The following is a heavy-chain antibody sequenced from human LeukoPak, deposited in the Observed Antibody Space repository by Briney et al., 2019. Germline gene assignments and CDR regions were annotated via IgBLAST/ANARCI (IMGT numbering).Heavy chain of an antibody. V-gene: IGHV5-10-1*01. J-gene: IGHJ4*02. CDR2: TDPSDSYT. Sequence: GESLKISCKGSGYSFNTYWISWVSQMPGKGLEWMGTTDPSDSYTKYSPSFHGHVTISADKSISTAYLQWSGLKASDTAMYYCARHVEMATTFDYWGQGTLVTVSS. CDR1: GYSFNTYW. CDR3: ARHVEMATTFDY. D-gene: IGHD5-24*01.